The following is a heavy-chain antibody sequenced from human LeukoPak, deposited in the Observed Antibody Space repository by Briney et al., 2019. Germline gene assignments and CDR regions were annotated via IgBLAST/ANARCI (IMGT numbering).Heavy chain of an antibody. CDR2: INHSGST. V-gene: IGHV4-34*01. CDR3: ARAVLLWFGELYYFDY. J-gene: IGHJ4*02. CDR1: GGSFSGYY. Sequence: SETLSLTCAVYGGSFSGYYWSWIRQPPGKGLEXXXXINHSGSTNYNPSLKSRVTISVDTSKNQFSLKLSSVTAADTAVYYCARAVLLWFGELYYFDYWGQGTLVTVSS. D-gene: IGHD3-10*01.